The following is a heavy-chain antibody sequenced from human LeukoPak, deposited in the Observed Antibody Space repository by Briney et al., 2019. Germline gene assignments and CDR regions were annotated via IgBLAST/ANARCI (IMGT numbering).Heavy chain of an antibody. CDR1: GFSFSSNS. CDR2: IRYDGSNT. V-gene: IGHV3-30*02. Sequence: PSGTLTLTCTASGFSFSSNSIFWVRHPPPQGQQLLAYIRYDGSNTKYADSVKVRFTISRDNSKNTPDLQMNSLRAEDTAVYYCAKPGTGSNYYMDVWGKGTTVTVSS. CDR3: AKPGTGSNYYMDV. D-gene: IGHD1-1*01. J-gene: IGHJ6*03.